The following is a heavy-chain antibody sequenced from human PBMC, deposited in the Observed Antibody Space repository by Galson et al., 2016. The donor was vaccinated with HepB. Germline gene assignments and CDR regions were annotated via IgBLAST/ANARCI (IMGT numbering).Heavy chain of an antibody. J-gene: IGHJ6*04. D-gene: IGHD7-27*01. V-gene: IGHV2-70*01. CDR1: GFSLSTSGMC. CDR2: IDWDDDK. CDR3: ARSTGDLDYYGMDV. Sequence: ALVKPTQTLTLTCTFSGFSLSTSGMCVSWIRQPPGKALEWLALIDWDDDKYYSTSLKTRLTISKGTSKNQVVLTMTNMDPVDTAAYYCARSTGDLDYYGMDVGGEGTMLAVSS.